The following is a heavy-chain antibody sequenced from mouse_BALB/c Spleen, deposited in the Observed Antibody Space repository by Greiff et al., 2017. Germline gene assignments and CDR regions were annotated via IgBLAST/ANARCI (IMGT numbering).Heavy chain of an antibody. CDR1: GFTFSSYY. CDR2: INSNGGST. Sequence: EVKLVESGGGLVKLGGSLKLSCAASGFTFSSYYMSWVRQTPEKRLELVAAINSNGGSTYYPDTVKGRFTISRDNAKNTLYLQMSSLKSEDTALYYCARQGTNEGAMDYWGQGTSVTVSS. CDR3: ARQGTNEGAMDY. J-gene: IGHJ4*01. V-gene: IGHV5-6-2*01. D-gene: IGHD1-3*01.